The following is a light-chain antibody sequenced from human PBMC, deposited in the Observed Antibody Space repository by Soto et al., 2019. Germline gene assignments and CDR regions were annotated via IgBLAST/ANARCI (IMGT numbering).Light chain of an antibody. CDR1: QSVSSSY. J-gene: IGKJ4*01. V-gene: IGKV3-20*01. CDR3: QPYGSSPLT. CDR2: GAS. Sequence: EIVLTQSPGTLSLSPGERATLYCRASQSVSSSYLAWYQQKPGQAPRLLIYGASSRATGIPDRFSGSGSGTDFTLPISRLEPEDFAVYYCQPYGSSPLTFGGGTKVDIK.